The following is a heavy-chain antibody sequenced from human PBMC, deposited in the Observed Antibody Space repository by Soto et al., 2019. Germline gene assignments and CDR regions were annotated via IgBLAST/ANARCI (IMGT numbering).Heavy chain of an antibody. D-gene: IGHD3-10*01. J-gene: IGHJ4*02. CDR2: IFYSGST. V-gene: IGHV4-59*08. CDR3: ARLRAYGSGSPRACDY. Sequence: SETLSITCTVSGGSISSYYWSWIRQPPGKGLEWIGYIFYSGSTNYNPSLKSRVTISVDTSKDQFSPKLSSVTAADTAVYYCARLRAYGSGSPRACDYWGQGTLVTVSS. CDR1: GGSISSYY.